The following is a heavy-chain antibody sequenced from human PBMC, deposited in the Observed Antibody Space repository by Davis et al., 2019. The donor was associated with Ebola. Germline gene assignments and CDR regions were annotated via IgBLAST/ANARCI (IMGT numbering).Heavy chain of an antibody. CDR1: GYTFTSYY. Sequence: ASVKVSCKASGYTFTSYYMHWVRQAPGQGLEWMGIINPSGGSTSYAQKLQGRVTMTTDTSTSTAYMELRSLRSDDTAVYYCARGYSGSRRLEYWGQGTLVTVSS. V-gene: IGHV1-46*01. D-gene: IGHD1-26*01. CDR2: INPSGGST. CDR3: ARGYSGSRRLEY. J-gene: IGHJ4*02.